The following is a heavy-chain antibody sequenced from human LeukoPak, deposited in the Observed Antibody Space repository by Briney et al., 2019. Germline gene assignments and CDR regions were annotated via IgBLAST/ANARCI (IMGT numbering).Heavy chain of an antibody. Sequence: GRCVRLSCAASVFTYSSYWTRCVRQASGRGLEWVANKPYDGSEKVYVDSVKGRFTISRDNAKNSLYLQMNSLRAEDTAVYYCARDIAAAGLLFDYWGQGTLVTVSS. CDR3: ARDIAAAGLLFDY. J-gene: IGHJ4*02. V-gene: IGHV3-7*01. CDR1: VFTYSSYW. D-gene: IGHD6-13*01. CDR2: KPYDGSEK.